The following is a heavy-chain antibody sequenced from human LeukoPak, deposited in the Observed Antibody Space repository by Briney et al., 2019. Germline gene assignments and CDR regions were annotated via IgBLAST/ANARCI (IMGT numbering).Heavy chain of an antibody. CDR1: GYTVTSYG. J-gene: IGHJ3*02. CDR3: ARDGDSPNVNAFDI. D-gene: IGHD5-18*01. CDR2: ISAYNGNT. Sequence: ASVKVSCKASGYTVTSYGISWVRQAPGQGLEWMGWISAYNGNTNYAQKLQGRVTMTTDTSTSTAYMELRSLRSDDTAVYYCARDGDSPNVNAFDIWGQGTMVTVSS. V-gene: IGHV1-18*04.